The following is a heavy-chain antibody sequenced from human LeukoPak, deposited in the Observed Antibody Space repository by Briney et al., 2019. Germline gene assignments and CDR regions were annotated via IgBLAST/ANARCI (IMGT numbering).Heavy chain of an antibody. V-gene: IGHV3-7*01. CDR3: AKDRGGLFDY. CDR2: IRQDGDTK. CDR1: GFPFNAYW. Sequence: GGSLRLSCAASGFPFNAYWMTWVRQAPGKGLEWVANIRQDGDTKYYVDSVKGRFTISRDNAMNSLYLQMNSLRAEDTAVYYCAKDRGGLFDYWGQGTLVTVSS. J-gene: IGHJ4*02. D-gene: IGHD3-10*01.